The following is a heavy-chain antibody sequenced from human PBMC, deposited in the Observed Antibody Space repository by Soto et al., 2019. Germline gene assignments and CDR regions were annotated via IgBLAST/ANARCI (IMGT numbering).Heavy chain of an antibody. CDR2: ISAYNGNT. D-gene: IGHD2-2*01. V-gene: IGHV1-18*01. J-gene: IGHJ3*02. CDR1: GYTFTSYG. CDR3: ARYCSSTSCPPWRAFDI. Sequence: ASVKVSCKASGYTFTSYGISWVRQAPGQGLEWMGWISAYNGNTNYAQKLQGRVTMTADTSTSTAYMELRSLRSDDTAVYYCARYCSSTSCPPWRAFDIWGKGTMVTVS.